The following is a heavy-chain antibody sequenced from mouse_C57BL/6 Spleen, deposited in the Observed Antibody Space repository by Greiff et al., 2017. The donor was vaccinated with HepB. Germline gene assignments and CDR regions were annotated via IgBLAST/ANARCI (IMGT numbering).Heavy chain of an antibody. CDR3: ARGRDYYYGSSYEGGMDY. V-gene: IGHV5-6*01. CDR1: GFTFSSYG. CDR2: ISSGGSYT. Sequence: EVKLMESGGDLVKPGGSLKLSCAASGFTFSSYGMSWVRQTPDKRLEWVATISSGGSYTYYPDSVKGRFTISRDNAKNTLYLQMSSLKSEDTAMYYCARGRDYYYGSSYEGGMDYWGQGTSVTVSS. J-gene: IGHJ4*01. D-gene: IGHD1-1*01.